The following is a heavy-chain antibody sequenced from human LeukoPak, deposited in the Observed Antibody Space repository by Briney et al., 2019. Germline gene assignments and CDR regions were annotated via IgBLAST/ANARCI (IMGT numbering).Heavy chain of an antibody. V-gene: IGHV5-51*01. CDR3: ARRYTTSEIFDY. Sequence: GESLKISCNVYGYSFPNYWIGWVRQTPGKGLEWLGIIYPGDSDTRYSPSFQGQVTILADKSISTAYLQWSSLKASDTAMYYCARRYTTSEIFDYWGQGTLVTVSS. D-gene: IGHD6-13*01. CDR1: GYSFPNYW. CDR2: IYPGDSDT. J-gene: IGHJ4*02.